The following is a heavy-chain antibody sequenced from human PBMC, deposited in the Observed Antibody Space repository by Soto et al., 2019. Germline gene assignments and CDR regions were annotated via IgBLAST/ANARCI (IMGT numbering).Heavy chain of an antibody. D-gene: IGHD3-10*01. CDR2: ISYDGSNK. CDR1: GFTFSSYG. CDR3: AKDHRLLWFGELDAFDI. V-gene: IGHV3-30*18. J-gene: IGHJ3*02. Sequence: QVQLVESGGGVVQPGRSLRLSCAASGFTFSSYGMHWVRQAPGKGLEWVAVISYDGSNKYYADSVKGRFTISRDNSKNTLYLQMNSLRAEDTAVYYCAKDHRLLWFGELDAFDIWGQGTMVNVSS.